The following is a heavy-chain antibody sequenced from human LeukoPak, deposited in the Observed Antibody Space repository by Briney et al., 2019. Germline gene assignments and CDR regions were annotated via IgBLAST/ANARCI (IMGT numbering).Heavy chain of an antibody. V-gene: IGHV3-53*01. CDR3: ARGLFPDTGSYFDY. J-gene: IGHJ4*02. CDR2: LYSGGST. CDR1: GFTFSSYA. Sequence: PGGSLRLSCAASGFTFSSYAMSWVRQAPGKGLEWVSSLYSGGSTYYADSVKGRFTISRDTSKNTLYLQMNSLRAEDTAVYYCARGLFPDTGSYFDYWGQGTLVTVSS. D-gene: IGHD3-10*01.